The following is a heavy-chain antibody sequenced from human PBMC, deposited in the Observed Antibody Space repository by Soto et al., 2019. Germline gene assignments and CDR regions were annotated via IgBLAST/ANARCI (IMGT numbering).Heavy chain of an antibody. CDR3: TREIPYFDS. Sequence: GGSLRLSCAAPGSTFTYFSISWVRQSPGRGLEWVGFIRSKDYGGTPEYAASVKGRFAISRDDSTGIAYLQMNILKNENTAVYYCTREIPYFDSWGQGTLVTVSS. J-gene: IGHJ4*02. CDR2: IRSKDYGGTP. CDR1: GSTFTYFS. V-gene: IGHV3-49*02.